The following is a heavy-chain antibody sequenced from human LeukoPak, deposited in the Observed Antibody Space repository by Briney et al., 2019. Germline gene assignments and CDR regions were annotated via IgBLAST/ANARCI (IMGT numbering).Heavy chain of an antibody. CDR3: AKGSPGYYYDSSGAALDY. CDR2: ISGSGGST. V-gene: IGHV3-23*01. Sequence: PGGSLRLSCAASGFTFSSYAMSWVRQAPGKGLEWVSAISGSGGSTYYADSVKGRFTISRDNSKNTLYLQMNSLRAEDTAVYYCAKGSPGYYYDSSGAALDYWGQGTLVTVSS. D-gene: IGHD3-22*01. CDR1: GFTFSSYA. J-gene: IGHJ4*02.